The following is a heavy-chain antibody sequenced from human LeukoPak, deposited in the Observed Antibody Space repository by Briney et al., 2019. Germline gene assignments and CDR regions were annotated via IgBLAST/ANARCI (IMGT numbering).Heavy chain of an antibody. CDR2: IHYSGST. D-gene: IGHD1-1*01. CDR1: GASISSSTYY. Sequence: PSETLSLTCTVSGASISSSTYYWGWIRQPPGKGLEWIGHIHYSGSTNYNPSLKSRVTISVDTSKYQFSLKLSSVTAADTAVYYCARRSRSNSLRDPWGQGTLVTVSS. V-gene: IGHV4-39*01. CDR3: ARRSRSNSLRDP. J-gene: IGHJ5*02.